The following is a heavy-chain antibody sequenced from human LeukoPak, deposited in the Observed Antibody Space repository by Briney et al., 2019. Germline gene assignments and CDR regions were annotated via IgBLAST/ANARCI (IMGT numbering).Heavy chain of an antibody. CDR3: VRVGSVAGSDYLDY. CDR1: GFTFSDHF. Sequence: PGGSLRLSCAVSGFTFSDHFLDWVRQAPGKGLEWVGRSRNKAKSYTTEYAASVEGRFTISRDDSKNSLYLQMNSLKTEDTAVYYCVRVGSVAGSDYLDYWGQGTLVTVSS. D-gene: IGHD6-19*01. V-gene: IGHV3-72*01. J-gene: IGHJ4*02. CDR2: SRNKAKSYTT.